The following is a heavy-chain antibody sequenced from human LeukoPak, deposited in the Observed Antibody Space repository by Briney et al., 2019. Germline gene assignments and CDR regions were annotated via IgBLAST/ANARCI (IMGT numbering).Heavy chain of an antibody. V-gene: IGHV1-2*02. D-gene: IGHD3-3*01. CDR1: GYTFIDYY. J-gene: IGHJ5*02. CDR3: ATEASGLNWFDP. CDR2: INPNRGGT. Sequence: ASVKVSCKASGYTFIDYYIHWVRQAPGQGLEWMGWINPNRGGTKYAQNFQGRVTMTRDTSITTTYMELSRLTPADSAVYFCATEASGLNWFDPWGQGALVTVSS.